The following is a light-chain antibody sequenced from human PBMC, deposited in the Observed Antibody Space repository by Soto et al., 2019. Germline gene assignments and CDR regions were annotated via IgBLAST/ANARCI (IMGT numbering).Light chain of an antibody. CDR1: QSVSSSY. CDR2: GAS. CDR3: QEYNTWPWT. V-gene: IGKV3-20*01. J-gene: IGKJ1*01. Sequence: EIVSTQSPGTLSLSPGERATLSCRASQSVSSSYLAWYQQKPGQAPRLLMYGASSRATGIPDRFSGSGSGTDFTLTISSLQSEDFAVYYCQEYNTWPWTFGQGTKVDIK.